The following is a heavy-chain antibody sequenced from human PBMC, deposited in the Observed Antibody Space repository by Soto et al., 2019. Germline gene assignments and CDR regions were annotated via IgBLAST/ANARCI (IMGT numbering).Heavy chain of an antibody. V-gene: IGHV3-23*01. CDR3: AKRNLVVRPPFDY. Sequence: EVQLLESGGGLVQPGGSLRLSCAASGFTFSSYAMSWVRQAPGKGLEWVSTISGSGGGIYYADSVKGRFTISRDNSKNTLDRQMNSLRAEDTAVYYCAKRNLVVRPPFDYWGQGTLVTVSS. CDR2: ISGSGGGI. J-gene: IGHJ4*02. D-gene: IGHD2-15*01. CDR1: GFTFSSYA.